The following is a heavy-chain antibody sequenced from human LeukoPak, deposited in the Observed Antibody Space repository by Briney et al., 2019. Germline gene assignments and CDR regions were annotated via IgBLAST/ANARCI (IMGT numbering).Heavy chain of an antibody. CDR2: INSDGSIT. D-gene: IGHD5-18*01. V-gene: IGHV3-74*01. CDR1: GFTFTTYW. CDR3: ARDAVDTANAV. J-gene: IGHJ6*02. Sequence: GRSLRLSCAASGFTFTTYWMHWVRQAPGKGLVWDSHINSDGSITSYADSVKGRFTISRDNAKNTLYLQMNSLRAEDTAVYYCARDAVDTANAVWGQGTTVTVSS.